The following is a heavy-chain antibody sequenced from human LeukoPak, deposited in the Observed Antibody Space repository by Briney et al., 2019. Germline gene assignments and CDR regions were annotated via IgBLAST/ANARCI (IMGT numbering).Heavy chain of an antibody. CDR2: ISGSGGST. J-gene: IGHJ4*02. V-gene: IGHV3-23*01. D-gene: IGHD6-19*01. CDR1: GFTFSSYG. Sequence: GGSLRLSCAASGFTFSSYGMSWVRQAPGKGLEWVSAISGSGGSTYYADSVKGRFTISRDNSKNTLYLQMNSLRAEDTAVYYCAKDGYSSGWYELGYFDYWGQGTLVTVSS. CDR3: AKDGYSSGWYELGYFDY.